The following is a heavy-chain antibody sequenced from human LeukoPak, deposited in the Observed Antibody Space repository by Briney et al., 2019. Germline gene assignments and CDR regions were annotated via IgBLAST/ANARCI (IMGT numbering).Heavy chain of an antibody. CDR3: AKPVDDYGDYFDY. CDR2: ISGSGGST. CDR1: GFTFSSYA. D-gene: IGHD4-17*01. V-gene: IGHV3-23*01. J-gene: IGHJ4*02. Sequence: GGSLRLSCAASGFTFSSYAMSRVRQAPGKGLEWVSAISGSGGSTYYADSVKGRFTISRDNSKNTLYLQMNSLRAEDTAVYYCAKPVDDYGDYFDYWGQGTLVTVSS.